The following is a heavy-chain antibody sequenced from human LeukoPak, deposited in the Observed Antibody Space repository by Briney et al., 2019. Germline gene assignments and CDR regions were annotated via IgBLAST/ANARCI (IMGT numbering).Heavy chain of an antibody. J-gene: IGHJ5*02. CDR3: ALPTGPYNWFDP. CDR2: IYYSGST. V-gene: IGHV4-39*01. Sequence: PSETLSLTCTVSGGSISSSSYYWGWIRQPPGKGLEWIGSIYYSGSTYYNPSLKSRVTISVDTSKNQFSLKLSSVTAADTAVYYCALPTGPYNWFDPWGQGTLVTVSS. D-gene: IGHD3-10*01. CDR1: GGSISSSSYY.